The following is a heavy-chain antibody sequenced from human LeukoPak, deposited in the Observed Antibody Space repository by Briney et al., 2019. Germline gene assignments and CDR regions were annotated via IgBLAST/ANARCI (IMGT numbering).Heavy chain of an antibody. Sequence: QTGGSLRLSCAASGFSFSTYSMNWVREAPGKGLEWVSYISSGSSTIFYADSVKGRFTISRDNAKNSLYLQMNSLRDEDTAVYYCARVNWGVTGMDVWGQGTTVTVSS. CDR2: ISSGSSTI. D-gene: IGHD3-16*01. V-gene: IGHV3-48*02. CDR3: ARVNWGVTGMDV. J-gene: IGHJ6*02. CDR1: GFSFSTYS.